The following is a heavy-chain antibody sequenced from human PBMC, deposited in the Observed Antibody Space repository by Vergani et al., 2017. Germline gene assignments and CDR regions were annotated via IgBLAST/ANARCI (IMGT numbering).Heavy chain of an antibody. CDR1: GFTFSSYS. CDR3: AREDNCGGDCYNFDY. D-gene: IGHD2-21*02. V-gene: IGHV3-48*01. J-gene: IGHJ4*02. CDR2: ISSSSSTI. Sequence: EVQLVESGGGLVQPGGSLRLSCAASGFTFSSYSMNWVRQAPGKGLEWVSYISSSSSTIYYADSVKGRFTISRDNAKNSLYLQMNSLRAEDTAVYYCAREDNCGGDCYNFDYWGQGTLVTVSS.